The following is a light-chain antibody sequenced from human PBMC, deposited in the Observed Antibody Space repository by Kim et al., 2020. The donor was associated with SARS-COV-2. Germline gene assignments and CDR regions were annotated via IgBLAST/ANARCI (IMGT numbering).Light chain of an antibody. CDR3: QQYKSLPLT. V-gene: IGKV1-16*02. CDR2: DAS. J-gene: IGKJ2*01. CDR1: HAVDNY. Sequence: DIQMTQSPSSLSASVGDRVTITCRASHAVDNYLAWFQQKPGKAPKSLIYDASTLENGVPSKFSGRGSGTRFTLTISDLQPDDIATYFCQQYKSLPLTFGGGTKLEI.